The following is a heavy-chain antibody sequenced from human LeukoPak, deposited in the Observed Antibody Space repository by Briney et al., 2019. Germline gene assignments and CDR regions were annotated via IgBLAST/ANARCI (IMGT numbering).Heavy chain of an antibody. J-gene: IGHJ3*02. CDR1: GFTFSSYG. D-gene: IGHD5-18*01. Sequence: PGGSLRLSCAASGFTFSSYGMHWVRQAPGKGLEWEAVIWYDGSNKYYADSVKGRFTISRDNSKNTLYLQMNSLRAEDTAVYYCAKDSMDTAMVALAFDIWGQGTMVTVSS. V-gene: IGHV3-33*06. CDR2: IWYDGSNK. CDR3: AKDSMDTAMVALAFDI.